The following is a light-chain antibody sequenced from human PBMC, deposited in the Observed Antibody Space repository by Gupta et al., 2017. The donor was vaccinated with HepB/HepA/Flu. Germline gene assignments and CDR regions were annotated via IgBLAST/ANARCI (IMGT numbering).Light chain of an antibody. J-gene: IGLJ2*01. Sequence: SYVMTQPPSVSVAPGKTARITYGGNNIGNKSVHWYQQKPGQAPLLVLYNNKDRPAGIPERFSGSNAGNTATLTISGVEAGDEADYYCQVWEISSDQVVFGGGTKLTV. CDR1: NIGNKS. V-gene: IGLV3-21*03. CDR3: QVWEISSDQVV. CDR2: NNK.